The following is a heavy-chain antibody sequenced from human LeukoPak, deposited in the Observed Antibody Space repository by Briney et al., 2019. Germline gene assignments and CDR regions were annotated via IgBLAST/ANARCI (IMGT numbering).Heavy chain of an antibody. CDR2: INTNTGNT. V-gene: IGHV7-4-1*02. CDR1: GYTFTSYA. J-gene: IGHJ5*02. D-gene: IGHD6-13*01. Sequence: ASVKVSCKASGYTFTSYAMNWVRQAPGQGLEWMGWINTNTGNTTYAQGFTGRFVFSLDTSVSTAYLQISSLKAEDTAVYYCARDGRSSSWSRPYNWFDPWGQGTLVTVSS. CDR3: ARDGRSSSWSRPYNWFDP.